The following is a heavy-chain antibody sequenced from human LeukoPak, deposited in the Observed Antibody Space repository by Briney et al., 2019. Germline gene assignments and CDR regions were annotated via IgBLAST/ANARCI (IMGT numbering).Heavy chain of an antibody. Sequence: ASVKVSCKASDYTFTDYYVHWVRQAPGQGLEWMGWINPNTGGANYAQKFQGRVTMTRDTSISTGSLDLSGLRSDDTAVYYGTRARANRGSGDYWGQGTLVTVSS. CDR3: TRARANRGSGDY. CDR1: DYTFTDYY. J-gene: IGHJ4*02. V-gene: IGHV1-2*02. D-gene: IGHD7-27*01. CDR2: INPNTGGA.